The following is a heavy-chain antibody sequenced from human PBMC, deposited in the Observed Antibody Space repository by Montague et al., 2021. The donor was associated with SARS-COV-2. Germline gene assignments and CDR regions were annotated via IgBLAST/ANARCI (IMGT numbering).Heavy chain of an antibody. CDR3: ARDQGYNWNDYYYYCMDV. CDR2: IYYSGST. CDR1: GGSISSSSYY. J-gene: IGHJ6*02. Sequence: SETLSLTCTVSGGSISSSSYYWGWIRRPPGKGLEWIGSIYYSGSTYYNPSLKSRITISVDTSKNQFSLKLSSVTAADTAVYYCARDQGYNWNDYYYYCMDVWGQGTTVTVS. V-gene: IGHV4-39*07. D-gene: IGHD1-20*01.